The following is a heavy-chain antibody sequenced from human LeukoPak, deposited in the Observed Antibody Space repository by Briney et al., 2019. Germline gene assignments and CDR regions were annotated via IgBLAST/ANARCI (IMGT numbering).Heavy chain of an antibody. J-gene: IGHJ4*02. Sequence: GRSLRLSCAASGFTFSSYGMHWVRQAPGKGLEWVAVISYDGSNKYYADSVKGRFTISRDNSKNSLYLQMNSLRAEDTAVYYCARVGATGTADYWGQGTLVTVSS. D-gene: IGHD1-1*01. V-gene: IGHV3-30*03. CDR1: GFTFSSYG. CDR2: ISYDGSNK. CDR3: ARVGATGTADY.